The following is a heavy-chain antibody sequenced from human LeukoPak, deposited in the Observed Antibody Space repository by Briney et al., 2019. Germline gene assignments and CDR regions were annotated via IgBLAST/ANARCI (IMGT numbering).Heavy chain of an antibody. CDR2: ISSSSSTI. V-gene: IGHV3-48*01. J-gene: IGHJ5*02. CDR1: GFTFSRHG. D-gene: IGHD3-10*01. CDR3: ARKLGGFGTP. Sequence: GGSLRLSCVASGFTFSRHGMNWVRQAPGKGLEWVSYISSSSSTIYYADSVKGRFTISRDNAKNSLYLQMNSLRAEDTAVYYCARKLGGFGTPWGQGTLVTVSS.